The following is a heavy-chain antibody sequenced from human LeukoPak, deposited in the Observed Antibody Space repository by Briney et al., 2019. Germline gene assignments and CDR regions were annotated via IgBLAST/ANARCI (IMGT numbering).Heavy chain of an antibody. J-gene: IGHJ4*02. CDR2: ISISGSTI. V-gene: IGHV3-48*03. Sequence: SGGALRLSCAASGFPFSGYEVNWVRQAPGKGRGGVSYISISGSTIYYADSERGRFTISRDNTKQSLYLQINRPRAEDTAGYYCAKDQLMVLRFLEWLIDYWGQGTLVTVSS. CDR3: AKDQLMVLRFLEWLIDY. D-gene: IGHD3-3*01. CDR1: GFPFSGYE.